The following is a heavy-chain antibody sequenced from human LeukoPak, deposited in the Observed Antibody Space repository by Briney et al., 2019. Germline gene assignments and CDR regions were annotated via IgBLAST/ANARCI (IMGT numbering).Heavy chain of an antibody. CDR1: GFTLTSNA. J-gene: IGHJ6*02. Sequence: GGPLKLPCAPPGFTLTSNAWSWFAKAPGKGLDGSSTFSVVGGITYYADSVKGRFTISRDSSKKTLYLQMNSLRGEDTAVYYCAKDQNYDILTGLRWYYGMDVWGQGTTVTVSS. V-gene: IGHV3-23*01. CDR3: AKDQNYDILTGLRWYYGMDV. CDR2: FSVVGGIT. D-gene: IGHD3-9*01.